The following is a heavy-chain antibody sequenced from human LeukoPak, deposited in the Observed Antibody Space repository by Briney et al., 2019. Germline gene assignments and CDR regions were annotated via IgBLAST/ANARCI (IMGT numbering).Heavy chain of an antibody. D-gene: IGHD3-10*01. CDR3: ARGNYYASGRLDY. V-gene: IGHV4-39*07. CDR2: LFDSGNT. CDR1: GGSISSRSYY. J-gene: IGHJ4*02. Sequence: SETLSLTCIVSGGSISSRSYYWDWIRQPPGKGLEWIGNLFDSGNTHYNPSLRSRLTMSVDTSKNQFSLKLSSVTDADTAVYYCARGNYYASGRLDYWGQGTLVTVSS.